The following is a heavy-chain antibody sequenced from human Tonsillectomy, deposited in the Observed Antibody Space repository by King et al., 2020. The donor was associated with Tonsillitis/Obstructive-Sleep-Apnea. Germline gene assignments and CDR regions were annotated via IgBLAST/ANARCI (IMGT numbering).Heavy chain of an antibody. J-gene: IGHJ2*01. V-gene: IGHV1-46*01. Sequence: QVQLVESGAEVKKPGASVKVSCKASGYTFINYFMQWVRQAPGQGLEWMGRIKPSDDTTSYAPKFQDRITISRDTSTSTIYMGLSTLRSEDTAVYYCVRLAGREQLVSGTWSFDLWGRGTLVRVSS. D-gene: IGHD6-6*01. CDR1: GYTFINYF. CDR2: IKPSDDTT. CDR3: VRLAGREQLVSGTWSFDL.